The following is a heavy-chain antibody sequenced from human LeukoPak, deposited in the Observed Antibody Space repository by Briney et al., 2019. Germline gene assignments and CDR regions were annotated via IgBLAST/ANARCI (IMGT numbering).Heavy chain of an antibody. D-gene: IGHD1-26*01. CDR1: GGTFSSYA. CDR3: ARGRVGANDYFDY. J-gene: IGHJ4*02. CDR2: IIPIFGTA. Sequence: SVKVSCKASGGTFSSYAISWVRQAPGQGPEWMGGIIPIFGTANYAQKFQGRVTITTDESASTAYMELSSLRSEDTAVYYCARGRVGANDYFDYWGQGTLVTVSS. V-gene: IGHV1-69*05.